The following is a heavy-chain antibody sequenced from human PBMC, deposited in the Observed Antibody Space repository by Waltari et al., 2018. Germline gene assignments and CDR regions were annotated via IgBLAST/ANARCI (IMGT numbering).Heavy chain of an antibody. V-gene: IGHV4-39*06. CDR1: DAFGSNFNSY. J-gene: IGHJ4*02. D-gene: IGHD2-21*02. CDR3: AAAKGDFREEGIDF. Sequence: LLQEAGPGLVKASETLSLSCSGSDAFGSNFNSYWAWRRQPPGKGLEWVGSIYYTGSTNYSPSLKSRLAISMDTSRNQFALELTSVTAADTAVYFCAAAKGDFREEGIDFWGLGTLVTVSS. CDR2: IYYTGST.